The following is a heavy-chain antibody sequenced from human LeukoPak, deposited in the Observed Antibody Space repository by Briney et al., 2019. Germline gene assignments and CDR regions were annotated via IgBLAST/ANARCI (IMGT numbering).Heavy chain of an antibody. Sequence: ASVKVSCKASGYTFTGYYIHWVRQAPGQGLERMGQINPNNGDADYAQKFQGRVAMTWDTSINTAYMELSRLRSDDTAVYYCAREGYSSGWYYWGQGTLVTVSS. D-gene: IGHD6-19*01. J-gene: IGHJ4*02. CDR3: AREGYSSGWYY. CDR2: INPNNGDA. V-gene: IGHV1-2*06. CDR1: GYTFTGYY.